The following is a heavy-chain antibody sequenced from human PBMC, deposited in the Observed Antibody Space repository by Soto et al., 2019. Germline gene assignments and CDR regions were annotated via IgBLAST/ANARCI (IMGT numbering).Heavy chain of an antibody. CDR3: ARVAVAARPRWYNWFDP. CDR2: MNPNSGET. Sequence: ASVKVSCKXSGYTFTDYGINWVRQATGQGLEWIGWMNPNSGETGYAQKFQGRVTMTRSASLSTAYLELSSLRSEDTAVYYCARVAVAARPRWYNWFDPWGQGTLVTVSS. D-gene: IGHD2-15*01. CDR1: GYTFTDYG. J-gene: IGHJ5*02. V-gene: IGHV1-8*01.